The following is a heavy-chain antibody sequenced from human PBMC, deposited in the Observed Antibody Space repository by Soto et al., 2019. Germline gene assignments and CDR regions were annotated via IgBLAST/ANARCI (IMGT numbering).Heavy chain of an antibody. CDR3: ARDGVVVVPAPYYYYGMDV. V-gene: IGHV3-21*01. CDR2: SSSSSSYI. CDR1: GFTFSSYS. J-gene: IGHJ6*02. D-gene: IGHD2-2*01. Sequence: LRLSCAASGFTFSSYSMNWVRQAPGKGLEWVSSSSSSSSYIYYADSVKGRFTISRDNAKNSLYLQMNSLRAEDTAVYYCARDGVVVVPAPYYYYGMDVWGRGTTVTVSS.